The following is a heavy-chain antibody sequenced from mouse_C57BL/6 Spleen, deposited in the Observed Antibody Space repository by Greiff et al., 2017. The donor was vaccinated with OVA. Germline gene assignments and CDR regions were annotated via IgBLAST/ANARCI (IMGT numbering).Heavy chain of an antibody. CDR1: GFSLTSYG. V-gene: IGHV2-2*01. Sequence: VKLQESGPGLVQPSQSLSITCTVSGFSLTSYGVHWVRQSPGKGLEWLGVIWSGGSTDYNAAFISRLSISKDNSKSQVFFKMNSLQADDTAIYYCARKHSSGYSYAMDYWGQGTSVTVSS. J-gene: IGHJ4*01. D-gene: IGHD3-2*02. CDR3: ARKHSSGYSYAMDY. CDR2: IWSGGST.